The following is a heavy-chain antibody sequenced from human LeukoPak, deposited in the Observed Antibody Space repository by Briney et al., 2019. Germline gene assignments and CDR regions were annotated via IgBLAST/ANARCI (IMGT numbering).Heavy chain of an antibody. CDR1: GGTFSSYA. V-gene: IGHV1-69*01. CDR2: VILIFGTA. J-gene: IGHJ4*02. Sequence: ASVKVSCKASGGTFSSYAFSWVRQAPGQGLEWMGGVILIFGTANYAQKFQGRVTITADESTSTTYMELSRLRSEDTALYYCAREQTRGWPYWGQGTLVTVSA. D-gene: IGHD6-19*01. CDR3: AREQTRGWPY.